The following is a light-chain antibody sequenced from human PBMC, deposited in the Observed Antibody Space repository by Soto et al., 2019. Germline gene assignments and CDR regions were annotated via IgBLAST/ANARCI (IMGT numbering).Light chain of an antibody. CDR3: QQYNTYPWT. J-gene: IGKJ1*01. CDR1: QSISSW. Sequence: IQMTQSPSTLSASVGDRVTITCRASQSISSWLAWYQQKPGKAPNLLIYDASSLKSGVPSSFSGSGSGTEFTLTISSLQPDDFATYYCQQYNTYPWTFGQGTKVDIK. CDR2: DAS. V-gene: IGKV1-5*01.